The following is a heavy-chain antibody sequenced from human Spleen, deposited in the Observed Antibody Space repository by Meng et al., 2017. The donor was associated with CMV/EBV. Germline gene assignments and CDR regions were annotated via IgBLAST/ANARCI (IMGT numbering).Heavy chain of an antibody. J-gene: IGHJ5*02. D-gene: IGHD3-3*01. CDR2: ISAYNGNT. CDR3: ARGNEAPYYDFWSGYYHNWFDP. V-gene: IGHV1-18*01. CDR1: YG. Sequence: YGVTRVRQAPGQGLEWMGWISAYNGNTNYAQKLQDRVTMTTDTSTNTGYLELRSLRSDDTAVYYCARGNEAPYYDFWSGYYHNWFDPWGQGTLVTVSS.